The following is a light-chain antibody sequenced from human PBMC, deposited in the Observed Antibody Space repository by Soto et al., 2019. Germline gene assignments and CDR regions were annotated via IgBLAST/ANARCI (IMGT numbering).Light chain of an antibody. CDR3: QVWDSGTVV. J-gene: IGLJ3*02. Sequence: SSELTQPLSVSVALGQTARITCGANNIGRKNVHWYQVNPGQAPVLVIYRDSNRPSGIPERFSGSNSGNTATLAISGAQAGDDADYYCQVWDSGTVVFGGGTKVTVL. CDR2: RDS. V-gene: IGLV3-9*01. CDR1: NIGRKN.